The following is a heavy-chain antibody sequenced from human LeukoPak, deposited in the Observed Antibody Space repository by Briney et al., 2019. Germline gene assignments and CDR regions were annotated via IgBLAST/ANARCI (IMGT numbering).Heavy chain of an antibody. D-gene: IGHD2-2*01. V-gene: IGHV3-21*01. CDR2: ISGRSSYI. Sequence: PGGSLRLSRAASGFSLCDYPMHGVRQAPGEGVEWVSSISGRSSYIYFADSVKGRFTISRDNAKHSLDLQMNSLRAEDTAVYYCARIVVVPAAMGGNIDYWGQGTLVTVSS. CDR1: GFSLCDYP. J-gene: IGHJ4*02. CDR3: ARIVVVPAAMGGNIDY.